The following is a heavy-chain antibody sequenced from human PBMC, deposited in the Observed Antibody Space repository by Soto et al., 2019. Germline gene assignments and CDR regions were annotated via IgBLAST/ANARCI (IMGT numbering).Heavy chain of an antibody. J-gene: IGHJ6*02. V-gene: IGHV1-69*13. CDR1: GYTFSTYY. CDR3: AKNPENYYYGMDV. Sequence: SVKVSCKASGYTFSTYYMHWVRQAPGQGLEWMGGIIPIFGTVDYAQKFQGRVTITADESTSTAYVELSSLRSEDTAVYYCAKNPENYYYGMDVWGQGTTVTVSS. CDR2: IIPIFGTV.